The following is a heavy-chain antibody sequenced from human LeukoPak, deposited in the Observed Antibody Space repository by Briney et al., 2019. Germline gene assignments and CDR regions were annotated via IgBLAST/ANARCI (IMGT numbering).Heavy chain of an antibody. CDR2: IYPGDSDT. Sequence: GESLKISCTGSGDTFTDYWIGWVRQMPGKGLEWMGIIYPGDSDTRYSPSFHGQVTMSVDKSINTAYLQWSSLKASDTAVYYCARRGYYDSGGNNNWFDPWGQGTLVTVSS. V-gene: IGHV5-51*01. CDR1: GDTFTDYW. J-gene: IGHJ5*02. D-gene: IGHD3-22*01. CDR3: ARRGYYDSGGNNNWFDP.